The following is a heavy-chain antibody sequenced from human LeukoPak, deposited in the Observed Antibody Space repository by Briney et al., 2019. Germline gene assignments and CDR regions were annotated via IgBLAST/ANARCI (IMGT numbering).Heavy chain of an antibody. D-gene: IGHD5-12*01. CDR2: IIPIFGTA. CDR1: GGTFSSYA. J-gene: IGHJ4*02. Sequence: GASVKVSCKASGGTFSSYAISWVRQAPGQGLEWMGGIIPIFGTANYAQKFQGRVTITADESTSTAYMELSSLRSEDTAVYYCARVPRGANSMVATSPPFDYWGQGTLVTVSS. CDR3: ARVPRGANSMVATSPPFDY. V-gene: IGHV1-69*13.